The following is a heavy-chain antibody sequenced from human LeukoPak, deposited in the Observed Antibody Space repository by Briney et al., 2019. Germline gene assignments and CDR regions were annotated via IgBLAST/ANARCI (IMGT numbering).Heavy chain of an antibody. D-gene: IGHD4-17*01. CDR1: GYSFFRYW. CDR3: ARQNDYGNNFRGLDPFDL. CDR2: IYPGDSGT. J-gene: IGHJ3*01. V-gene: IGHV5-51*01. Sequence: GESLQISCQASGYSFFRYWIGWVRQLPGKGLEWMGTIYPGDSGTRYSPSFQGQVTISADRSVSTVYLQWSSLKASDTAMYYCARQNDYGNNFRGLDPFDLWGQGTMVTVSS.